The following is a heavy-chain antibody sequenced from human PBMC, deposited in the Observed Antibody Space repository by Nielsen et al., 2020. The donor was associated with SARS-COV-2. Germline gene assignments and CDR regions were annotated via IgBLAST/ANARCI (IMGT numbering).Heavy chain of an antibody. CDR1: GGSFNA. CDR3: ARTEG. CDR2: IVPSSDTT. J-gene: IGHJ4*02. Sequence: SVKVPCKASGGSFNAISWVRQTPGQGLEWMGGIVPSSDTTTYAQKFQGRVTITADKSRRIVYMEMRSLRSDDTGVYYCARTEGWGQGTLVTVS. V-gene: IGHV1-69*06.